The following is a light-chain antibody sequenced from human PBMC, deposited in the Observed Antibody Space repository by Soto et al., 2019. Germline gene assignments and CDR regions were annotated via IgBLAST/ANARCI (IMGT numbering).Light chain of an antibody. Sequence: IVLTHSPGTLSLSPWARATLSGRSSQSVSSSYLAWYQQKPGQAPRLLIYGASSRATGVPARFSGSGSGTDFTLTISSLEPEDFAVYYCQQRSNWPPITFGQGTKVDIK. CDR1: QSVSSSY. CDR3: QQRSNWPPIT. V-gene: IGKV3D-20*02. J-gene: IGKJ1*01. CDR2: GAS.